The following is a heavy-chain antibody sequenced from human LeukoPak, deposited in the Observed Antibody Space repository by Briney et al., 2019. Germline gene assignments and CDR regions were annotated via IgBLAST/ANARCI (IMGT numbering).Heavy chain of an antibody. Sequence: GRALRLSFATSVFTFSNYGMHWGRQAPGKGVEWVAVVSYEGKSQYYADSVRGRFTISRDNSKNTLSFQMNNLRAEDTALYYCARGDATIRGVIDYWGQGTLVTVSS. CDR3: ARGDATIRGVIDY. CDR1: VFTFSNYG. V-gene: IGHV3-30*03. CDR2: VSYEGKSQ. D-gene: IGHD3-10*01. J-gene: IGHJ4*02.